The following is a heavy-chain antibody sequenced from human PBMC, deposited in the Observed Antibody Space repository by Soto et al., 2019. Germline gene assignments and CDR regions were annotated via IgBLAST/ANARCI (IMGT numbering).Heavy chain of an antibody. Sequence: GASVKVSCKASGYTFTSYGLSWVRQAPGQGLEWMGWISAYNGNTNYAQKLQGRVTMTTDTSTSTAYMELRSLRSDDTAVYYCARDYYDSSGYYNFDYWGQGTLVTVSS. V-gene: IGHV1-18*01. CDR1: GYTFTSYG. D-gene: IGHD3-22*01. CDR2: ISAYNGNT. J-gene: IGHJ4*02. CDR3: ARDYYDSSGYYNFDY.